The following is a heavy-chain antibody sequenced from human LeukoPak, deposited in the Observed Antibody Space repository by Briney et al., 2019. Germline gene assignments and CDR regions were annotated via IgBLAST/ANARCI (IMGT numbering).Heavy chain of an antibody. D-gene: IGHD6-19*01. CDR3: ARVVTGYSSGLGYHYYYYMDV. CDR2: VDHTGST. V-gene: IGHV4-59*01. Sequence: PSETLSLTCSVSDDSITMYYWTWIRQPPGKGLEWIGYVDHTGSTNFNPSLNGRVSISRDTTKNLFSLRLRSVTAADTAVYFCARVVTGYSSGLGYHYYYYMDVWGKGTTVTISS. CDR1: DDSITMYY. J-gene: IGHJ6*03.